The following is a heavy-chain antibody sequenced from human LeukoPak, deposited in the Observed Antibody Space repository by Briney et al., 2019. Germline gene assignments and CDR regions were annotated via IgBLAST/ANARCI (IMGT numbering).Heavy chain of an antibody. J-gene: IGHJ4*02. CDR3: ARGGVHFDY. D-gene: IGHD2-8*01. V-gene: IGHV4-59*01. CDR2: IYYSGST. Sequence: SETLSLNCSVAGGSISSYCWSWIRQPPGQGLEWIGYIYYSGSTNYNPSLKSRVTISVDTSKNQFSLKLSSVTAADTAVYYCARGGVHFDYWGQGTLVTVSS. CDR1: GGSISSYC.